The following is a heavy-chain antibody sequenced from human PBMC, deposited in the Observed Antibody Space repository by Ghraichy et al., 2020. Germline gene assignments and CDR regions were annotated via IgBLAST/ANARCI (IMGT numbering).Heavy chain of an antibody. Sequence: GESLNISCAASGFTLSNYWMHWVRQAPGKGLVWVSRIKSDGSSTIYADSVKGRFTISRDNAKNTLYLHMNSLRAEDTADYYCAREYCSGGRCFFGTGGSHCDCWGQGTPVTVSS. D-gene: IGHD2-15*01. CDR2: IKSDGSST. CDR1: GFTLSNYW. CDR3: AREYCSGGRCFFGTGGSHCDC. J-gene: IGHJ4*02. V-gene: IGHV3-74*01.